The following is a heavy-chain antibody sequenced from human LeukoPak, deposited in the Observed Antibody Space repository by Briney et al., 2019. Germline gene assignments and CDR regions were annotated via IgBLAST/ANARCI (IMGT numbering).Heavy chain of an antibody. CDR3: ARVPPPGYSNLLAFDS. J-gene: IGHJ4*02. CDR1: GYSISSGSY. Sequence: PSETLSLTCVVSGYSISSGSYWGWIRQPPGKGLEWIGSIYHSGTTYYNPSLKSRVTILVDVSKNQFSLKLSSVTAADTAFYYCARVPPPGYSNLLAFDSWGQAILLTVSS. V-gene: IGHV4-38-2*01. CDR2: IYHSGTT. D-gene: IGHD6-13*01.